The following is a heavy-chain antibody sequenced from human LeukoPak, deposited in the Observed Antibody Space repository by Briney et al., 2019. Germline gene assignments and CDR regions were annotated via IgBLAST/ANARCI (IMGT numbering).Heavy chain of an antibody. CDR2: IYTSGST. J-gene: IGHJ6*03. D-gene: IGHD2-21*01. CDR1: GGSFSSYY. CDR3: ARDRSSIRDYYYYMDV. Sequence: PSETLSLTCTVSGGSFSSYYWSWIRQPAGKGLEWIGRIYTSGSTNYNPSLKSRVTMSVDTSKNQFSLKLSSVTAADTAVYYCARDRSSIRDYYYYMDVWGKGTTVTVSS. V-gene: IGHV4-4*07.